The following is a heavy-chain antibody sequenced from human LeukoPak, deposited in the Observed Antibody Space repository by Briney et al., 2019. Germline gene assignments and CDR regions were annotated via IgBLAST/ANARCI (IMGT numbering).Heavy chain of an antibody. V-gene: IGHV1-69-2*01. J-gene: IGHJ4*02. Sequence: GASVKISCKASGYTFTDYYMHWVQQAPGKGLEWMGRVDPEDGETIYAEKFQGRVTITADTSTDTAYMGLSSLRSEDTAVYYCATVYIGCSGGSCHGPFDYWGQGTLVTVSS. CDR1: GYTFTDYY. D-gene: IGHD2-15*01. CDR3: ATVYIGCSGGSCHGPFDY. CDR2: VDPEDGET.